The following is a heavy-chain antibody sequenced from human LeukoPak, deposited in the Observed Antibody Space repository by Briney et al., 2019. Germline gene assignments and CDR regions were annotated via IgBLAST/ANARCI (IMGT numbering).Heavy chain of an antibody. CDR3: VRGSTRDYYFDY. D-gene: IGHD5-24*01. CDR1: GGSFSGYY. Sequence: SETLSLTCAVYGGSFSGYYWSWIRQPPGKGLEWIGEINHSGSTNYNPSLKSRVTISVDTSKNQFSLKLSSVTAADTAVYYCVRGSTRDYYFDYWGQGTLVTVSS. V-gene: IGHV4-34*01. J-gene: IGHJ4*02. CDR2: INHSGST.